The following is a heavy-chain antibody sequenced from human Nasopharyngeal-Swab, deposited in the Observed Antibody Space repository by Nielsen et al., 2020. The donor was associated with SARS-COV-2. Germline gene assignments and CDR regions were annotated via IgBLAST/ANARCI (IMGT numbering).Heavy chain of an antibody. CDR2: INHSGST. V-gene: IGHV4-34*01. J-gene: IGHJ6*03. CDR3: ARGREGRAAMKVPGISYYYYYYIDV. D-gene: IGHD2-2*01. Sequence: RQAPGKGLEWIGEINHSGSTRYNPSLKSRVTMSVDTSKNQFSLRLSSVTAADTAVYYCARGREGRAAMKVPGISYYYYYYIDVRGKGTTVTVSS.